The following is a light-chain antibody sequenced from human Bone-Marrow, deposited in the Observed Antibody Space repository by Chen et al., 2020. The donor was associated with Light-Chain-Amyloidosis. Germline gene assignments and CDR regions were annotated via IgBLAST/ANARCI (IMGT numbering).Light chain of an antibody. V-gene: IGKV3-20*01. Sequence: DIVLTQSPATLSFSPGEGATLSCRASQSVSRHYLAWYQQKPGQAPRLLIYGASSRATGIPDRFSGSGSATDFTLTISRLEPEDFAVYYCQQHATSPITFGQGTRLDIK. J-gene: IGKJ5*01. CDR1: QSVSRHY. CDR3: QQHATSPIT. CDR2: GAS.